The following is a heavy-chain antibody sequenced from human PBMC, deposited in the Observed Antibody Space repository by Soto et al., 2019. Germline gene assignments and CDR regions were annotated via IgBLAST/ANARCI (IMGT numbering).Heavy chain of an antibody. CDR3: ARVAQLEYYFDY. D-gene: IGHD5-18*01. CDR2: IIPIFGTA. Sequence: SVKVSCKACGGTVSSYAISWVRQAPGQGLEWMGGIIPIFGTANYAQKFQGRVTITADESTSTAYMELSSLRSEDTAVYYCARVAQLEYYFDYWGQGTLVTVSS. CDR1: GGTVSSYA. V-gene: IGHV1-69*13. J-gene: IGHJ4*02.